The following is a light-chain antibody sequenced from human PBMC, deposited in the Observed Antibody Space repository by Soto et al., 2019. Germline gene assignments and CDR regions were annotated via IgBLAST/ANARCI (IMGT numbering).Light chain of an antibody. CDR3: LQDFNYPQT. CDR1: QDIGNN. J-gene: IGKJ2*01. Sequence: AIKMTQSPSSLSASVGDRVTITCRASQDIGNNLGWYQQKPGKAPNLLIFSASNLQTGVPSRFSGSGSGTQFTLTISSLQPEDFAAYYCLQDFNYPQTFGQGTQLEIK. V-gene: IGKV1-6*01. CDR2: SAS.